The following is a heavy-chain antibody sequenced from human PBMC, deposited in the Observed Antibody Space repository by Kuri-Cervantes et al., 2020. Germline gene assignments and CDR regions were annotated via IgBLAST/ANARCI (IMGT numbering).Heavy chain of an antibody. J-gene: IGHJ6*03. CDR3: ARASSRYCSSTSCYSTSWIAATIGHSYYYYYMDV. V-gene: IGHV1-18*01. CDR1: GYTFTSYG. D-gene: IGHD2-2*01. Sequence: ASVKVSCKASGYTFTSYGISWVRQAPGQGLEWMGWISAYNGNTNYAQKLQGRVTMTTDTSTSTAYMELRSLRSEDTAVYYCARASSRYCSSTSCYSTSWIAATIGHSYYYYYMDVWGKGTTVTVSS. CDR2: ISAYNGNT.